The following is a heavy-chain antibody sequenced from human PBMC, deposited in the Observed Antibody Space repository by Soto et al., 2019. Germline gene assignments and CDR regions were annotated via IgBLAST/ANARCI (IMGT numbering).Heavy chain of an antibody. Sequence: WGSLTLSCAASGFTFSSYTMNWVRQAPGKGLEWVSGINSGGRTYYADSVKGRFTISRDDSKNTLYLQIISLRAEDTAVYYCAKDLRPDGVWDFDYCGQGTLVTVSS. CDR3: AKDLRPDGVWDFDY. CDR2: INSGGRT. V-gene: IGHV3-23*01. D-gene: IGHD4-17*01. CDR1: GFTFSSYT. J-gene: IGHJ4*02.